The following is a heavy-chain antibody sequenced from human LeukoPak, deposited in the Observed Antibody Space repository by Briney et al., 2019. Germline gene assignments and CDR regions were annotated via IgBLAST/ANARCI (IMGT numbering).Heavy chain of an antibody. J-gene: IGHJ5*02. CDR1: GGSISSYY. V-gene: IGHV4-4*07. CDR3: ASSLVPGCSSTSCYSNNWFDP. D-gene: IGHD2-2*01. Sequence: SETLSLTCTVSGGSISSYYWSWIRQPAGKGLEWIGRIYTSGSTNYNPSLKSRVTMSVDTSKNQFSLKLSSVTAADTAVYYCASSLVPGCSSTSCYSNNWFDPWGQGTLVTVSS. CDR2: IYTSGST.